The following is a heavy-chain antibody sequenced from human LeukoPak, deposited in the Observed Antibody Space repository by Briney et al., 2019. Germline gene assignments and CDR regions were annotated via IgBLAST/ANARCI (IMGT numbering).Heavy chain of an antibody. CDR2: ISSSSSYI. Sequence: PGGSLRLSCAASGFTFSSYSMNWVRQAPGKGLEWVSSISSSSSYIYYADSVKGRFTISRDNAKSSLYLQMNSLRAEDTAVYYCARRAVTNVDYWGQGTLVTVSS. CDR3: ARRAVTNVDY. CDR1: GFTFSSYS. J-gene: IGHJ4*02. D-gene: IGHD4-17*01. V-gene: IGHV3-21*01.